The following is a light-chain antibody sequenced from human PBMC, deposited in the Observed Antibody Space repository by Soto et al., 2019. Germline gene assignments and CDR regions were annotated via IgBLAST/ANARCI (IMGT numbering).Light chain of an antibody. V-gene: IGLV1-47*01. CDR2: RNN. J-gene: IGLJ2*01. Sequence: QLVLTQPPSASGTPGPRVTISCSGSNSNIGNKYVYWYQQLPGTAPKLVMYRNNHRPSGVPDRFSGSKSGTSASLAISGLRSEDEADYYCAAWDDGVGGPAFGGGTKVTVL. CDR3: AAWDDGVGGPA. CDR1: NSNIGNKY.